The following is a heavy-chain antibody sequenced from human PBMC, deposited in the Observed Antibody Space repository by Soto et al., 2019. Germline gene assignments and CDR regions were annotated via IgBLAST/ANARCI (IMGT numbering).Heavy chain of an antibody. D-gene: IGHD2-8*01. V-gene: IGHV1-18*01. J-gene: IGHJ6*02. CDR1: GYTFTRYG. CDR2: ISGYNGDT. CDR3: AKNGQPPYYYYGMDV. Sequence: QGQLVQSGGEAKKPGASVKVSCKASGYTFTRYGISWVRQAPGQGLEWMGWISGYNGDTNYAQKFQGRFTMTIDTSTSTAYMELRSLTSDDTAVYYCAKNGQPPYYYYGMDVWGQGTTVTVSS.